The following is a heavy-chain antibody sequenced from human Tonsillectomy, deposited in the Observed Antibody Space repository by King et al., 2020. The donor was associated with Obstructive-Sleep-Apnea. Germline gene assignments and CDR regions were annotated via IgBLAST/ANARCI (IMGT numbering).Heavy chain of an antibody. CDR2: MSAHNGDI. CDR1: GFTFTSYG. V-gene: IGHV1-18*01. Sequence: VQLVQSGPEVKKPGASVMVSCKAYGFTFTSYGITWVRQAPGQGLEWMGWMSAHNGDIKYAQRVQGRVTMSTDTSTSTAYMELRSLRSDDTAVYYCARDLPSYPGWFDAWGQGTLVSVSS. CDR3: ARDLPSYPGWFDA. J-gene: IGHJ5*02.